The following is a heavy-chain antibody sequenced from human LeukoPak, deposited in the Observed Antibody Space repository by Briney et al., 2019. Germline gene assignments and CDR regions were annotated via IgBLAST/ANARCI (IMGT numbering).Heavy chain of an antibody. CDR2: ISSSSSYI. CDR3: ARVDTAMVYYYYYYMDV. CDR1: GFTFSSYS. V-gene: IGHV3-21*01. J-gene: IGHJ6*03. Sequence: PGGSLRLSCAASGFTFSSYSMNWVRQAPGKGLEWVSSISSSSSYIYYADSVKGRFTISRDNAKNSLYLQMNSLRAEDTAVYYCARVDTAMVYYYYYYMDVWGKGTTVTVSS. D-gene: IGHD5-18*01.